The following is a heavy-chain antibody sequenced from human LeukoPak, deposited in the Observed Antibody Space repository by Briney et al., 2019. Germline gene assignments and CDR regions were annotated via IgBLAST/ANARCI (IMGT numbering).Heavy chain of an antibody. J-gene: IGHJ4*02. CDR1: GGSISSGGYY. CDR3: AREQGGSLAY. Sequence: SETLSLTCTVSGGSISSGGYYWSWIRQHPGKGLEWIGYIYYSGSTYYNPSLKSRVTISVDTSKNQFSLKLSSVTAAVTAVYYCAREQGGSLAYWGQGTLVTVSS. CDR2: IYYSGST. D-gene: IGHD5-12*01. V-gene: IGHV4-31*03.